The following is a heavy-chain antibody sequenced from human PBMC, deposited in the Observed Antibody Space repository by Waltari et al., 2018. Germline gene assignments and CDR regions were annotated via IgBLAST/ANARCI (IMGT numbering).Heavy chain of an antibody. CDR2: TYYRSKWYN. J-gene: IGHJ5*02. CDR3: ARDHQTVTTAIWWFDP. V-gene: IGHV6-1*01. D-gene: IGHD4-17*01. Sequence: QVQLQQSGPGLVKPSQTLSLTCALSLARVSSNSAACNWITQSASRGLEWLGRTYYRSKWYNDYAVSVKSRITINPDTSKNQFSLQLNSVTPEDTAVYYCARDHQTVTTAIWWFDPWGQGTLVTVSS. CDR1: LARVSSNSAA.